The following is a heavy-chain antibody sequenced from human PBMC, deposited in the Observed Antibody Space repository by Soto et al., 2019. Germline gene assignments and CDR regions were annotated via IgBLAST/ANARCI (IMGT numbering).Heavy chain of an antibody. Sequence: QVQLGQSGAEVKKPGSSVKVSCKASGGTFSSYTISWVRQAPGQGLEWMGRIIPILGIANYAQKFQSRVTITADKSTSTAYMELSSLRSEDTAVYYCARGPLSSSWYRWDWFSPWGQGTLVTVSS. D-gene: IGHD6-13*01. V-gene: IGHV1-69*02. CDR2: IIPILGIA. CDR3: ARGPLSSSWYRWDWFSP. J-gene: IGHJ5*02. CDR1: GGTFSSYT.